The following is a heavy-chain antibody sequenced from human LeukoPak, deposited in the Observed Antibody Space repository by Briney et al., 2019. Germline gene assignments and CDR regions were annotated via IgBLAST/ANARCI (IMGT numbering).Heavy chain of an antibody. CDR1: GGSISSYY. CDR3: ASRRGGYCSGGSCNWFDP. J-gene: IGHJ5*02. Sequence: SETLSLTCTVSGGSISSYYWSWIRQPPGKGLEWIGYIYYSGSTNYNPSLKGRVTISVDTSKNQFSLKLSSVTAADTAVYYCASRRGGYCSGGSCNWFDPWAREPWSPSPQ. V-gene: IGHV4-59*01. CDR2: IYYSGST. D-gene: IGHD2-15*01.